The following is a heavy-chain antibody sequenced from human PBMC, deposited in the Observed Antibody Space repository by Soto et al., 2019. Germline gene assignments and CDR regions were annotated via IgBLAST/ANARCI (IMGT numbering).Heavy chain of an antibody. V-gene: IGHV4-4*02. CDR3: ARDYDGFDY. Sequence: SETLSLSCDVSSVSITSSNWWTWVRQPPGKGLEWLGKISHSGTVNYNATLRSRVTISXXXXXXQXSXKXXXVTAXDTAVYYCARDYDGFDYWGPGILVTVSS. D-gene: IGHD3-16*01. CDR2: ISHSGTV. J-gene: IGHJ4*02. CDR1: SVSITSSNW.